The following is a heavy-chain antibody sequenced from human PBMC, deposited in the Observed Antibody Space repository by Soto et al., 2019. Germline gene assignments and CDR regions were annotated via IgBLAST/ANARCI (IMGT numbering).Heavy chain of an antibody. J-gene: IGHJ6*02. CDR3: ARGDATKLVVTTSYAMDV. Sequence: QVQLVQSGAEVKKPGSSVKVSCKASGGSLSNYGISWVRQAPGQGLEWMGAIIPVFGTPNYAQKFQDRVTSHADESTTTVYMEVRSLTSEDTAVYYCARGDATKLVVTTSYAMDVGGPGTTVTVSS. D-gene: IGHD4-17*01. CDR1: GGSLSNYG. V-gene: IGHV1-69*12. CDR2: IIPVFGTP.